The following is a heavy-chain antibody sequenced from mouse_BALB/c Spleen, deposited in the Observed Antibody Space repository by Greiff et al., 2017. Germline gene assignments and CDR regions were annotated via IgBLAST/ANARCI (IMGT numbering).Heavy chain of an antibody. Sequence: EVKVVESGGGLVQPGGFLKLSCAASGFTFSSYTMSLVRQTPEKRLEWVAYISNGGCSTYYPDTVKGRFTITRDNAKNTLYLKMSSLKSEDTAMYYCARRSDGNWFDYWGQGTLVTVSA. CDR3: ARRSDGNWFDY. CDR2: ISNGGCST. CDR1: GFTFSSYT. V-gene: IGHV5-12-2*01. J-gene: IGHJ3*01. D-gene: IGHD2-1*01.